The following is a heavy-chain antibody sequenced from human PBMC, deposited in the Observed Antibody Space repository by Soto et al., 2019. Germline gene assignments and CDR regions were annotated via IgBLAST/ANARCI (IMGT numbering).Heavy chain of an antibody. J-gene: IGHJ4*02. CDR2: ISGSGGST. V-gene: IGHV3-23*01. D-gene: IGHD3-10*01. CDR3: ASALIRGVILY. Sequence: EVQLLESGGGLVQPGGSLRLSCAASGFTFSSYAMSWVRQAPGKGLEWVSAISGSGGSTYYADSVQGRFTISRDNSKNSLYLHMNTLRAEDTAVYYCASALIRGVILYWGQGTPVTVSS. CDR1: GFTFSSYA.